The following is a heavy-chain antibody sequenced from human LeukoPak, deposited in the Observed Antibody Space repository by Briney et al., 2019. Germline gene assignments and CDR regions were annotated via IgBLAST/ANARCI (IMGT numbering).Heavy chain of an antibody. CDR2: TTNKANGYTT. V-gene: IGHV3-72*01. CDR3: ARENSSGWYRAFDS. CDR1: GFTFSDHY. D-gene: IGHD6-19*01. Sequence: PGASLRLSCAASGFTFSDHYMDWVRQAPGKGLEWVGRTTNKANGYTTEYATSVKGRFTISRDDSKSSLYLQMNSLKTEDTAVYYCARENSSGWYRAFDSWGQGTLVTVSS. J-gene: IGHJ4*02.